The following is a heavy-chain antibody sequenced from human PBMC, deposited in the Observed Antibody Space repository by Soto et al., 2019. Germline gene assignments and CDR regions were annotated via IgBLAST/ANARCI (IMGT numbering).Heavy chain of an antibody. V-gene: IGHV3-13*05. CDR2: ISAAGDP. CDR1: GFTFRTYA. Sequence: EVQLVESGGGLVQPGGSLRLSCEASGFTFRTYAFPWVRQGTGKGLEWVSGISAAGDPDYADSVEGRFTISRENAQNSFFLQMNSLRVGDTAVYYCARTDRDFYGLDVWGQGTTVIVSS. J-gene: IGHJ6*02. CDR3: ARTDRDFYGLDV.